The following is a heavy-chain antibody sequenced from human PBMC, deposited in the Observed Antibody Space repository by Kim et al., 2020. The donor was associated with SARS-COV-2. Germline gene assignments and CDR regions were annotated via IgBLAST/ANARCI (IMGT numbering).Heavy chain of an antibody. CDR1: GFTFSSYA. CDR2: ISYDGSNK. J-gene: IGHJ6*01. Sequence: GGSLRLSCAASGFTFSSYAMHWVRQAPGKGLEWVAVISYDGSNKYYADSVKGRFTISRDNSKNTLYLQMNSLRAEDTAVYYCARDCWSITMVRGVILYG. CDR3: ARDCWSITMVRGVILYG. V-gene: IGHV3-30*04. D-gene: IGHD3-10*01.